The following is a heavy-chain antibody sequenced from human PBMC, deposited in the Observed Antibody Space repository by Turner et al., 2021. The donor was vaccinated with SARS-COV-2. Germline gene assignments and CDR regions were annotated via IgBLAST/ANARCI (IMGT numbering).Heavy chain of an antibody. CDR3: ATGGWARRFFDWLYGMDV. CDR1: VFTLPEVS. CDR2: FDPEDGET. V-gene: IGHV1-24*01. D-gene: IGHD3-9*01. J-gene: IGHJ6*02. Sequence: QVQLVQSGAEVKKPGASVTVSCKVSVFTLPEVSMHWVRQAPGKGLEWMGGFDPEDGETIYAEKCQGRATMTEDRSTDTAYMALSSLRSEDTAVYYWATGGWARRFFDWLYGMDVWGQGTTVTVSS.